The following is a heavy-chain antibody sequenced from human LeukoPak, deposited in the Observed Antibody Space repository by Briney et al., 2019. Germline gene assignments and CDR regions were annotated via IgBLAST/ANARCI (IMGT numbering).Heavy chain of an antibody. CDR2: ISYSGST. Sequence: SETLSLTCTVSGGSISSSSYYWGWIRQPPGKGLEWIGSISYSGSTYYNPSLRSRVTISVDTSKNQFSLKLSSVTAAETAVYYCARPTYSGSMENAFDIWGQGTMVTVSS. V-gene: IGHV4-39*01. CDR3: ARPTYSGSMENAFDI. J-gene: IGHJ3*02. CDR1: GGSISSSSYY. D-gene: IGHD1-26*01.